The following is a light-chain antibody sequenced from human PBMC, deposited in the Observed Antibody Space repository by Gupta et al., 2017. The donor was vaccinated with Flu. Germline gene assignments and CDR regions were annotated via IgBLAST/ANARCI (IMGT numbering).Light chain of an antibody. V-gene: IGKV3D-11*02. Sequence: VLTQSPGTLSLSPGERATLSCRASQSINNYIAWYQQKPGQAPRLLIYDASSRAAGTPPRFSGSGSGTDFTLTSSSLEPEDSAIYYCHQRSNWQMIGQGTKVEIK. CDR3: HQRSNWQM. J-gene: IGKJ1*01. CDR2: DAS. CDR1: QSINNY.